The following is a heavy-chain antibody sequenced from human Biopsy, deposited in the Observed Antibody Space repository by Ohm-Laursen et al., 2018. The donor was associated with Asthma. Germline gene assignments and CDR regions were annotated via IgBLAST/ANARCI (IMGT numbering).Heavy chain of an antibody. D-gene: IGHD5-24*01. CDR2: ISYDGSNK. CDR1: GFTFSTYA. V-gene: IGHV3-30-3*01. Sequence: RSLRLSCAASGFTFSTYAMHWVRQAPGKGLEWVAVISYDGSNKYYADSVKGRFTISRDNSKNTLYLQMNSLRGDDTAVYYCTRDMNRDGWYFDYWGQGTLVTVSS. CDR3: TRDMNRDGWYFDY. J-gene: IGHJ4*02.